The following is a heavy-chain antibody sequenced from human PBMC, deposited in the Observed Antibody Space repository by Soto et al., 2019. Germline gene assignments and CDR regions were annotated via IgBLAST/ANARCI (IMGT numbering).Heavy chain of an antibody. Sequence: QVQLQESGPGLVKPSETLSLTCTVSGGSVSSGSYYWSWIRQPPGKGLEWIGYIYYSGSTNYNPSLQSRVTISVDTSKNQFSLKLSSVTAADTAVYYCARGPPPWFDPWGQGTLVTVSS. V-gene: IGHV4-61*01. CDR2: IYYSGST. J-gene: IGHJ5*02. CDR1: GGSVSSGSYY. CDR3: ARGPPPWFDP.